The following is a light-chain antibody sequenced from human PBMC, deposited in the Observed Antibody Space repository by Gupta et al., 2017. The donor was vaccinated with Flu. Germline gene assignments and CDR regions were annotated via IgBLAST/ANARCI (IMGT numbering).Light chain of an antibody. CDR3: QQYSSFWWT. CDR2: KAS. V-gene: IGKV1-5*03. Sequence: GDRVTITCRASQSISSWLAWYQQKPGKAPKLLIYKASSLQIGVPSRFSGSGSGTDFTLTISSLQPDDFATYYCQQYSSFWWTFGQGTKVAIK. CDR1: QSISSW. J-gene: IGKJ1*01.